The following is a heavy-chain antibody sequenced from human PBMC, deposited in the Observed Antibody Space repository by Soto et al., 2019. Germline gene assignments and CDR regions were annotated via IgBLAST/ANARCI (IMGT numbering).Heavy chain of an antibody. CDR1: GFTFSSYA. CDR2: ISSNGGST. J-gene: IGHJ4*02. Sequence: CAASGFTFSSYAMHWVRQAPGKGLEYVSAISSNGGSTYYANSVKGRFTISRDNSKNTLYLQMGSLRAEDMAVYYCARGPGYYFDYWGQGTLVTVSS. V-gene: IGHV3-64*01. CDR3: ARGPGYYFDY.